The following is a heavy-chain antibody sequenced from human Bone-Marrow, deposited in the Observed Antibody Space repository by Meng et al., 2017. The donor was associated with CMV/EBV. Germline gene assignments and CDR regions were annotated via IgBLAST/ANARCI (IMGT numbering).Heavy chain of an antibody. CDR1: GGTFRSYA. CDR2: IICIFVTA. CDR3: ASYPGAAAVTYYGMDV. V-gene: IGHV1-69*05. Sequence: SVKVSRKSSGGTFRSYAISGVRQAPGQGFEWMGGIICIFVTANYAQKFQGRVTSTTDESTSTAYMEPRSLRSEDTAVYYCASYPGAAAVTYYGMDVWGPGTTVPVSS. D-gene: IGHD6-13*01. J-gene: IGHJ6*01.